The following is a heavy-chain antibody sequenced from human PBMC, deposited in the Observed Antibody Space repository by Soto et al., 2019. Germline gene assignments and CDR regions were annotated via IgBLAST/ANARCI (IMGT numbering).Heavy chain of an antibody. V-gene: IGHV1-69*06. Sequence: QVLLVQSGAEVKKPGSSVKVSCKLSGATFSSYAMSWVRQAPGQGLEWIGGIIPFFWTPNYTQKFQGRVTITEDTSTATSYMELSSLRSDDTAVYYCARDKGAYYSHLVYWGQGTLVTVSS. J-gene: IGHJ4*02. CDR2: IIPFFWTP. CDR1: GATFSSYA. CDR3: ARDKGAYYSHLVY. D-gene: IGHD3-22*01.